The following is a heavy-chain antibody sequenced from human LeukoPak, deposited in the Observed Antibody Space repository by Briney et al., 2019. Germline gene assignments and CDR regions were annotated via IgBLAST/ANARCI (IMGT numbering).Heavy chain of an antibody. J-gene: IGHJ6*02. CDR2: IWYDGSNK. Sequence: QPGGSLRLSCAASGFTFSSYGMHWVRQAPGKGLEWVAVIWYDGSNKYYADSVKGRFTISRDNSKNTLYLQMNSLRAEDTAVYYCARDGSLAVAGTVGYYYYGMDVWGQGTTVTVSS. D-gene: IGHD6-19*01. CDR1: GFTFSSYG. V-gene: IGHV3-33*01. CDR3: ARDGSLAVAGTVGYYYYGMDV.